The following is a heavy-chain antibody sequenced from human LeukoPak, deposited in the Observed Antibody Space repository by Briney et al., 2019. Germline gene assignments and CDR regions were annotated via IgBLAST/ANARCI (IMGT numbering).Heavy chain of an antibody. CDR2: ISRTSGAI. V-gene: IGHV3-48*04. CDR1: RFTFKTYT. Sequence: PGGSLRLSCAASRFTFKTYTMNWVRQAPGKGLEWISSISRTSGAIYYADSVKGRFTISRDNDKNSLFLQMNSLRAEDTAVYYCARDVRQYYFDYWGQGTLVTVSS. J-gene: IGHJ4*02. CDR3: ARDVRQYYFDY.